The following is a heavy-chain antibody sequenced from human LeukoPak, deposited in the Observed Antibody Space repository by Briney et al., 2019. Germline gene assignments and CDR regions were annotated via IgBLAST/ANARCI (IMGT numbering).Heavy chain of an antibody. D-gene: IGHD1-1*01. CDR3: AKRRVEDRAFDY. CDR2: ISVIGGST. V-gene: IGHV3-23*01. CDR1: GFTFSSYA. Sequence: GGSLRLSCAASGFTFSSYAMSWVRQAPGKGLEWVSSISVIGGSTYYADSVRGRFTISRDNPKNTLYLQMSSLRAEDTAMYFCAKRRVEDRAFDYWGQGTLVTVSS. J-gene: IGHJ4*02.